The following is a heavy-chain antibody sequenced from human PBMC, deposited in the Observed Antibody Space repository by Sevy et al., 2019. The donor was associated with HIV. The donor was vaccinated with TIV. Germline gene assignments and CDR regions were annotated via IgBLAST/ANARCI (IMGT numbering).Heavy chain of an antibody. CDR3: ARNNCSITNCYMGDVFDI. CDR2: ISGISNYI. CDR1: GFTSSSYS. D-gene: IGHD2-2*02. Sequence: GGSLRLSCAASGFTSSSYSMNWVRQAPGKGLEWVSSISGISNYIYYADSMKGRFTVSRDNARNSLYLQMNSLRAEDTAVYYCARNNCSITNCYMGDVFDIWGQGTMVTVSS. V-gene: IGHV3-21*01. J-gene: IGHJ3*02.